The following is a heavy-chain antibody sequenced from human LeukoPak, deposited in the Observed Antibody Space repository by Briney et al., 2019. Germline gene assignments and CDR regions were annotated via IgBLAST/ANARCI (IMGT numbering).Heavy chain of an antibody. CDR2: ISGSGGST. Sequence: GGTLRLSCAASGFTFSSYGMSWVRQAPGKGLQWVSAISGSGGSTYYADSVKGRFTISRDNSKNTLYLQMNSLRAEDTAVYYCAKDRVGTWDYYYYYMDVWGKGTTVTVSS. CDR1: GFTFSSYG. D-gene: IGHD1-1*01. CDR3: AKDRVGTWDYYYYYMDV. J-gene: IGHJ6*03. V-gene: IGHV3-23*01.